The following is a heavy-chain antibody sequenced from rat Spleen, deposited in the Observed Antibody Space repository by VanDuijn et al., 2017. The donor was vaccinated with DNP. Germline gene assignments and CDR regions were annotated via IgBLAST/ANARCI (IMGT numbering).Heavy chain of an antibody. Sequence: EVKLVESGGGLVQPGRSLKLSCAASGFNFNDYWMGWVRQAPGKGLEWIGQINKDSSTINYNPSLKEKITISRDNAQNTLYLQMSKLGSDYTAIYYCARGPNYGGYLDYFDYWGQGVMVTVSA. J-gene: IGHJ2*01. D-gene: IGHD1-11*01. V-gene: IGHV4-2*01. CDR3: ARGPNYGGYLDYFDY. CDR1: GFNFNDYW. CDR2: INKDSSTI.